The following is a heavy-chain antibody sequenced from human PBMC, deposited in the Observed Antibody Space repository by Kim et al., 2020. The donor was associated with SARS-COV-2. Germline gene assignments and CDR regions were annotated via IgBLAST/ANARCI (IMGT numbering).Heavy chain of an antibody. D-gene: IGHD3-22*01. CDR3: ARLKRSGSRWFDA. Sequence: SETLSLTCAVYGGSFSGYYWSWIRQPPGKGLEWIGEINHSGSTNYNPSLKSRVTISVDTSKNQFSLKLSSVTAAGTAVYYCARLKRSGSRWFDAWGQGTLVTVSP. V-gene: IGHV4-34*01. J-gene: IGHJ5*02. CDR1: GGSFSGYY. CDR2: INHSGST.